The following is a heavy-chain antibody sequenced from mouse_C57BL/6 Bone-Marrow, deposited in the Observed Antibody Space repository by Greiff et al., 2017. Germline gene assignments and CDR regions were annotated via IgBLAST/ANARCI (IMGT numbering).Heavy chain of an antibody. CDR1: GYTFTSYW. CDR3: AREARQLRLERDAVDY. J-gene: IGHJ4*01. V-gene: IGHV1-55*01. Sequence: QVQLQQPGAELVKPGASVKMSCKASGYTFTSYWITWVKQRPGQGLEWIGDIYPGSGSTNYNEKFKSKATLTVDTSSSTAYMQLSSLTSEDSAVYYCAREARQLRLERDAVDYWGQGTSVTVSS. D-gene: IGHD3-2*02. CDR2: IYPGSGST.